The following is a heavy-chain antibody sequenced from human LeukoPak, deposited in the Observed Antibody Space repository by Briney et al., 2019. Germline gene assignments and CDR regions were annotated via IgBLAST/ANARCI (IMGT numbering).Heavy chain of an antibody. Sequence: GRSLRLSCAASGFTFYNYGMHWVRQAPGKGLEWVAVIWHDGSNKYYADSVKGRFTISRDNSKNTLYLQMNSLRVEDTAAYYCAKERAAAVEGYFDYWGQGTLVTVSS. V-gene: IGHV3-33*06. J-gene: IGHJ4*02. CDR1: GFTFYNYG. CDR2: IWHDGSNK. D-gene: IGHD6-13*01. CDR3: AKERAAAVEGYFDY.